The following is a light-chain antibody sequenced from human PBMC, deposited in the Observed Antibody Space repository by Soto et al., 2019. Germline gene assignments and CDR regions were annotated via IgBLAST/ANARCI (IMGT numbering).Light chain of an antibody. CDR1: QSVSSRY. Sequence: EIVLTQSPGTLSLSPGERATLSCRASQSVSSRYLAWYQQKPGQAPRLLIYGASSRATGIPDRFSGSGSGTDFTLTISSLEPEDSAVYYCQQRSGWPPLTFGGGTKVAIK. CDR2: GAS. CDR3: QQRSGWPPLT. J-gene: IGKJ4*01. V-gene: IGKV3D-20*02.